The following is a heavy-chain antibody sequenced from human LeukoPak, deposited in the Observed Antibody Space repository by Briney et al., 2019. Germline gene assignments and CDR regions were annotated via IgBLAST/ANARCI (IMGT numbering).Heavy chain of an antibody. CDR1: GFTFSSYA. CDR3: AKDRRIVVVVAATPGADY. D-gene: IGHD2-15*01. CDR2: ISGSGGST. V-gene: IGHV3-23*01. J-gene: IGHJ4*02. Sequence: PGGSLRLSCAASGFTFSSYAMSWVRQAPGKGLEWVSAISGSGGSTYYADSVKGRFTISRDNSKNTLYLQMNSLRAEDTAVYYCAKDRRIVVVVAATPGADYWGRGTLVTVSS.